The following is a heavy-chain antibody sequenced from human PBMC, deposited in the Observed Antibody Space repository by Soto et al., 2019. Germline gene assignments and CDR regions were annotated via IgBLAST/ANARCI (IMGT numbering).Heavy chain of an antibody. D-gene: IGHD6-6*01. CDR1: GGSVSSGSYY. V-gene: IGHV4-61*01. CDR3: ARISSSGYYYYYGMDV. Sequence: SETLSLTCTVSGGSVSSGSYYWSWIRQPPGKGLEWIGYIYYSGSTNYNPSLKSLVTISVDTSKNQFSLKLSSVTAADTAVYYCARISSSGYYYYYGMDVWGQGTTVTVSS. J-gene: IGHJ6*02. CDR2: IYYSGST.